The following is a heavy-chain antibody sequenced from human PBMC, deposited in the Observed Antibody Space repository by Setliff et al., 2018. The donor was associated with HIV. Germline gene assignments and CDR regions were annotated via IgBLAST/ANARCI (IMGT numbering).Heavy chain of an antibody. D-gene: IGHD3-22*01. V-gene: IGHV3-23*01. CDR2: ILSTGERT. J-gene: IGHJ4*02. Sequence: GGSLRLSCAASGFTFSNYAMSWVRQAPGEGLEWVSAILSTGERTFYADSVKGRFTISRDNSKNTVYLQMNSLRAEDTAEYYCTKELAASGLGYFDSWGRGILVTVSS. CDR3: TKELAASGLGYFDS. CDR1: GFTFSNYA.